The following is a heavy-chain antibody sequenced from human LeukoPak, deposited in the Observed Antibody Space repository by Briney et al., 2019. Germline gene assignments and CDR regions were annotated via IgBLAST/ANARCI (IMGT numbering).Heavy chain of an antibody. CDR3: ARLTTAMVRRGYYFDY. CDR1: GYSFTSYW. D-gene: IGHD5-18*01. J-gene: IGHJ4*02. CDR2: IDPSDSYT. V-gene: IGHV5-10-1*01. Sequence: GEFLRISCKGSGYSFTSYWISWVRQMPGKGLEWMGRIDPSDSYTNYSPSFQGHVTISADKSISTAYLQWSSLKASDTAMYYCARLTTAMVRRGYYFDYWGQGTLVTVSS.